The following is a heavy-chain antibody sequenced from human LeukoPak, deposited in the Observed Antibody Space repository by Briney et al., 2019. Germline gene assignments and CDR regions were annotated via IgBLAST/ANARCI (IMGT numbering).Heavy chain of an antibody. Sequence: SQTLSLTCTVSGGSISSGGYYWSWIRQHPGEGLEWIGYIYYSGSTYYNPSLKSRVTISVDTSKNQFSLKLSSVTAADTAVYYCAREVDWLSQRDYYYYGMDVWGQGTTVTASS. V-gene: IGHV4-31*03. D-gene: IGHD3-9*01. CDR3: AREVDWLSQRDYYYYGMDV. J-gene: IGHJ6*02. CDR2: IYYSGST. CDR1: GGSISSGGYY.